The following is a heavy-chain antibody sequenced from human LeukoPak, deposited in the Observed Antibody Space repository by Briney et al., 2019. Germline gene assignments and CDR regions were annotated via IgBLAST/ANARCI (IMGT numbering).Heavy chain of an antibody. CDR3: ARAVATYVDY. D-gene: IGHD5-12*01. J-gene: IGHJ4*02. CDR2: TYYRSKWHD. CDR1: GDSVSSNSAA. Sequence: SQTLSLTCAISGDSVSSNSAAWYWIRQSPSRGLEWLGRTYYRSKWHDDYAISVKSRITINPDTSKNQFSLQLNSVTPEDTAVYYCARAVATYVDYWGQGTLVTVSS. V-gene: IGHV6-1*01.